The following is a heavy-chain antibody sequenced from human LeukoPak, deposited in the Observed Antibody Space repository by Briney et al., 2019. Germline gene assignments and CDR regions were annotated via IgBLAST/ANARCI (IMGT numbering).Heavy chain of an antibody. CDR2: IDSGGSS. D-gene: IGHD2-8*01. CDR1: GYSISNNNW. J-gene: IGHJ6*03. V-gene: IGHV4-28*01. Sequence: PSETLSLTCAVSGYSISNNNWWGWIRQPPGKGLEWIGYIDSGGSSNYNPSLKSRVTISVDTSKNQFSLKLSSVTAADTAVYYCARRKGNCTNGVCYRNYYYYYMDVWGKETTVTVSS. CDR3: ARRKGNCTNGVCYRNYYYYYMDV.